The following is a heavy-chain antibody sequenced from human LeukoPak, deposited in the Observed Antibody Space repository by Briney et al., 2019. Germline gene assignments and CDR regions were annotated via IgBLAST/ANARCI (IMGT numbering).Heavy chain of an antibody. Sequence: SETLSLTCAVYGGSFSGYYWSWIRQPPGKGLEWIGEINHSGSTNYNPSLKSRVTISVDTSKNQFSLKLSSVTAADTAVHYCARECSSTSPMQGSYYYYMDVWGKGTTVTVSS. CDR1: GGSFSGYY. D-gene: IGHD2-2*01. CDR2: INHSGST. V-gene: IGHV4-34*01. CDR3: ARECSSTSPMQGSYYYYMDV. J-gene: IGHJ6*03.